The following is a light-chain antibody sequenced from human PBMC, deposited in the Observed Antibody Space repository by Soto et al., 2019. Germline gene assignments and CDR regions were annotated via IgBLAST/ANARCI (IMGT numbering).Light chain of an antibody. CDR3: QTWGTGIVV. CDR2: LNSDGSH. J-gene: IGLJ2*01. Sequence: QLVLTQSPSASASLGASVKLTCTLSSGHSSYAIAWHQQQPEKGPRYLMKLNSDGSHSKGDGIPDRFSGSSSGAERYLTISSLQSEDEADYYCQTWGTGIVVLGGGTKLNVL. CDR1: SGHSSYA. V-gene: IGLV4-69*01.